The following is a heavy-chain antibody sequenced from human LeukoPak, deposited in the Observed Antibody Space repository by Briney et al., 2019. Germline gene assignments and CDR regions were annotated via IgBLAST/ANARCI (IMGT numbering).Heavy chain of an antibody. J-gene: IGHJ4*02. D-gene: IGHD3/OR15-3a*01. CDR3: ARGLDDFWTGYYYFDY. Sequence: GESLKISCKGSGYSFTSYWIAWVRQMPGKGLEWMGIIYPGDSDTRYSPSFQGQVTISADKSISTAYLQWSSLKASDTAMYYCARGLDDFWTGYYYFDYWGQGTLVTVSS. CDR1: GYSFTSYW. CDR2: IYPGDSDT. V-gene: IGHV5-51*01.